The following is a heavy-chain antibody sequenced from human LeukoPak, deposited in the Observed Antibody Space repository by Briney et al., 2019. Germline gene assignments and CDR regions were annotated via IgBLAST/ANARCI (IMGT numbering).Heavy chain of an antibody. Sequence: PSETLSLTCTVSGGSISSSSYYWGWIRQPPGKGLEWIGSIYHSGSTYYNPSLKSRVTISVDTSKNQFSLKLSSVTAADTAVYYCARKGSSSFGYWGQGTLVTVSS. D-gene: IGHD6-6*01. CDR1: GGSISSSSYY. CDR2: IYHSGST. CDR3: ARKGSSSFGY. J-gene: IGHJ4*02. V-gene: IGHV4-39*07.